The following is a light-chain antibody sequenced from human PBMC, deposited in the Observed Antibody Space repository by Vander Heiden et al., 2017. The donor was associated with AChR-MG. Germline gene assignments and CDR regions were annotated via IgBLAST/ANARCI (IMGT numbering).Light chain of an antibody. CDR3: QQYKNWPPVT. J-gene: IGKJ4*01. V-gene: IGKV3-15*01. CDR1: QSVSSN. CDR2: GAS. Sequence: EIVVTQSPATLSVSPGERATLSCRASQSVSSNLAWYQQKPGQAPRLLIYGASTRATGIPARFSGSGYGTEFTLTISSRQSEDFAVYYCQQYKNWPPVTFGGGTKVEIK.